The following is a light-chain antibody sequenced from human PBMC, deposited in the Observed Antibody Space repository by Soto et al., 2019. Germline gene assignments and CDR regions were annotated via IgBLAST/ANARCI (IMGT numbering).Light chain of an antibody. CDR2: AAS. J-gene: IGKJ4*01. V-gene: IGKV1-9*01. Sequence: DIQLTQSPSFLSASVGDRVTITCRASQGIRSLLTWYQQKPGKAPKLLIHAASTLQSGVPSRFSGGGSGTDFTLTINSLQPEDFATYYCLHFNNFPLTFGGGTKVEVK. CDR1: QGIRSL. CDR3: LHFNNFPLT.